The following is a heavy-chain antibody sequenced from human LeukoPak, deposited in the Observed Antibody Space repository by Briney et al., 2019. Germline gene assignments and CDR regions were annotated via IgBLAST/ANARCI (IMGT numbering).Heavy chain of an antibody. V-gene: IGHV3-7*01. CDR2: IKQDGSEK. J-gene: IGHJ3*02. Sequence: PGGSLRLSCAASGFTFSSYWMSWVRQAPGKGLEWVANIKQDGSEKYYVDSVKGRFTISRDNAKNSLYLQMNSLRAEDTAVYYCASDSSVAPLYAFDIWGQGTMVTVSS. D-gene: IGHD6-19*01. CDR3: ASDSSVAPLYAFDI. CDR1: GFTFSSYW.